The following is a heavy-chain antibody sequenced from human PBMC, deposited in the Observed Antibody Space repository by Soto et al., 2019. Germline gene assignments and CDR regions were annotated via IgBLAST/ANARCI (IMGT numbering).Heavy chain of an antibody. CDR3: ATHEYFGSYYPYGMDV. Sequence: PGESLKLSCKHSGFHFPTFWVACVRQLPGKGLEWMGTIYPDDSDTRYSPSFQGQVTISADKSINTAYLQWSSLKASDTAMYYCATHEYFGSYYPYGMDVWGQGTTVTVSS. D-gene: IGHD1-26*01. V-gene: IGHV5-51*01. CDR2: IYPDDSDT. CDR1: GFHFPTFW. J-gene: IGHJ6*02.